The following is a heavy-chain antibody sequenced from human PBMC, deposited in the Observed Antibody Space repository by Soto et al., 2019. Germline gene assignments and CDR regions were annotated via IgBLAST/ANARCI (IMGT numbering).Heavy chain of an antibody. CDR3: ARSPSTSTIGSFDI. CDR1: GGAISAFY. CDR2: IYASGHT. V-gene: IGHV4-4*07. Sequence: PSETLSLTCSVSGGAISAFYWNWIRQSAGTGLEWIGRIYASGHTTYNPSLESRVSMSVXXXXXXFXLXLXXXXAAXTAVYYCARSPSTSTIGSFDIWGQGKMVT. J-gene: IGHJ3*02. D-gene: IGHD2-15*01.